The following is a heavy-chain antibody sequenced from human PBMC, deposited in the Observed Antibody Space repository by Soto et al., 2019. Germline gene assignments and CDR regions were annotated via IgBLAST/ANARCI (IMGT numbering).Heavy chain of an antibody. J-gene: IGHJ6*02. Sequence: GGSLRLSCAASGFTFSNAWMNWVRQAPGKGLEWVGRIKSKTDGGTTDYAAPVKGRFTISRDDSKNTLYLQMNSLKTEDTAVYYCTTDDTSRTVTSYYYGMDVWGQGTTVTVSS. CDR2: IKSKTDGGTT. CDR1: GFTFSNAW. D-gene: IGHD4-17*01. V-gene: IGHV3-15*07. CDR3: TTDDTSRTVTSYYYGMDV.